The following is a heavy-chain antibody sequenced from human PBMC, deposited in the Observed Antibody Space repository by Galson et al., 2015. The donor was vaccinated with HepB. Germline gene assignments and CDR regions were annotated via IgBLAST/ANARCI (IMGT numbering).Heavy chain of an antibody. D-gene: IGHD2-15*01. V-gene: IGHV1-18*01. Sequence: SVKVSCKASGYTFSSYSITWVRQAPGQGLEWMGWINAYSRKTDYPRQLQGRVTMTTDTSTSTAYMELRSLRSDDTAVYYCARGALVAVVDATQNNWFDPWGQGTLVTVSS. CDR2: INAYSRKT. CDR3: ARGALVAVVDATQNNWFDP. J-gene: IGHJ5*02. CDR1: GYTFSSYS.